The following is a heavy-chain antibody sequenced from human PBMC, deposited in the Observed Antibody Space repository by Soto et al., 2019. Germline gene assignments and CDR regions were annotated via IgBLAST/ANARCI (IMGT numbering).Heavy chain of an antibody. CDR2: IYYSGST. Sequence: PSETLSLTCTVSSGSMSGYYWNWIRQPPGKGLEWIGYIYYSGSTNYNPSLKSRVTISVDTSKNQFSLKLSSVTAADTAVYYCARAGGYDFWSGYSNGAFDIWGQGTMVTVSS. CDR1: SGSMSGYY. CDR3: ARAGGYDFWSGYSNGAFDI. D-gene: IGHD3-3*01. V-gene: IGHV4-59*01. J-gene: IGHJ3*02.